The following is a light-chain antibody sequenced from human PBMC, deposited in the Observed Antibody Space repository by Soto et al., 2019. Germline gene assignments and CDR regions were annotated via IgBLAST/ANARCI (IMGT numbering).Light chain of an antibody. V-gene: IGLV2-8*01. CDR3: SSYAGSNILFV. CDR1: SSDVGGYNY. CDR2: EVS. J-gene: IGLJ1*01. Sequence: QSALTQPPSASGSPGQSVTISCTGTSSDVGGYNYVSWYQQHPGKAPKLMIYEVSKRPSGVPDRFSGSKSGNTASLTVSGLQAEDEADYCCSSYAGSNILFVFGTGTKVTVL.